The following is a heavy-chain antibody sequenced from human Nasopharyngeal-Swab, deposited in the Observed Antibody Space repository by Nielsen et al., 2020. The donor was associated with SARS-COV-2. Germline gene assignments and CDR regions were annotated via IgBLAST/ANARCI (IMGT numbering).Heavy chain of an antibody. CDR1: GYNFASYI. Sequence: ASVKVSCKVSGYNFASYILHWVRQAPGQRPEWMGWINAGNGHTEYSQKFQGRVTITRDTSASTAYMELSSLRSEDTAVYYCARISYYDSSGYWPYFDYWGQGTLVTVSS. J-gene: IGHJ4*02. CDR2: INAGNGHT. CDR3: ARISYYDSSGYWPYFDY. D-gene: IGHD3-22*01. V-gene: IGHV1-3*01.